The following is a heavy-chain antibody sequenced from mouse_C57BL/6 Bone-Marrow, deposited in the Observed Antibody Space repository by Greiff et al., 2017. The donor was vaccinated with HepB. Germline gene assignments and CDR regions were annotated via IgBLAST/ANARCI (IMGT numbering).Heavy chain of an antibody. V-gene: IGHV1-64*01. Sequence: QVQLQQPGAELVKPGASVKLSCKASGYTFTSYWMHWVKQRPGQGLEWIGMIHPNSGSTNYNEKFKSKATLTVDKSSSTAYMQLSSLTSEDSAVYYCARLYDGYYGWFAYWGQGTLVTVSA. J-gene: IGHJ3*01. CDR1: GYTFTSYW. CDR2: IHPNSGST. CDR3: ARLYDGYYGWFAY. D-gene: IGHD2-3*01.